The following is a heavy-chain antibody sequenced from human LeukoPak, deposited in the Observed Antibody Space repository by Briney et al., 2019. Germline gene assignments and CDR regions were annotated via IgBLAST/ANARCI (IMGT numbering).Heavy chain of an antibody. J-gene: IGHJ6*03. CDR2: IYGSGIT. Sequence: SETLSLTCTVSGGAIISNYWSWIRQSAGTGLEWIGRIYGSGITDYNPSPKSRVTMSLDTSRKQFSLRLTSVTAADTAVYYCARLKFYDSTGYSPGYYMDVWGKGTTVSVFS. CDR1: GGAIISNY. V-gene: IGHV4-4*07. D-gene: IGHD3-22*01. CDR3: ARLKFYDSTGYSPGYYMDV.